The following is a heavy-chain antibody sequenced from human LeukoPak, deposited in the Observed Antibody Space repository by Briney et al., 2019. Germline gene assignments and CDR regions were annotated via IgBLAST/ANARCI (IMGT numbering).Heavy chain of an antibody. CDR2: ISSSSSYI. V-gene: IGHV3-21*01. CDR3: ARDGSPRGYSYGFYYYGMDV. CDR1: GFTFSSYS. D-gene: IGHD5-18*01. J-gene: IGHJ6*02. Sequence: GGSLRLSCAASGFTFSSYSMNWVRQAPGKGLEWVSSISSSSSYIYYADSVKGRFTISRDNAKNSLYLQMNSLRAEDTAVYYCARDGSPRGYSYGFYYYGMDVWGQGITVTVSS.